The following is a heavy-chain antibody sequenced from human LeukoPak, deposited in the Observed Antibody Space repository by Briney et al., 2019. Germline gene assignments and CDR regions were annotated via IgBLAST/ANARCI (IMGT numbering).Heavy chain of an antibody. J-gene: IGHJ6*04. D-gene: IGHD3-16*01. CDR1: GFTFSSYW. CDR2: INSDGSST. CDR3: ARTNSGGALLEMDV. Sequence: GGSLRLSCAASGFTFSSYWMHWVRQAPGKGLVWVSRINSDGSSTNYADSVKGRFTISRDNAKNTLYLQMNSLRAEDTAVYYCARTNSGGALLEMDVWGKGTTVTVSS. V-gene: IGHV3-74*01.